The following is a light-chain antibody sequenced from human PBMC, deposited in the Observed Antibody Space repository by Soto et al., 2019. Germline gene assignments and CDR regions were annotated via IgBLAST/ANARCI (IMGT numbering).Light chain of an antibody. CDR2: SDD. CDR3: ASWEDSLNGWV. Sequence: QSVLTQPPSASGTPGQRVTISCSGSSSNVGSNTVSWYQQFPGTAPKVLIYSDDQRPSGVPDRFSGSRSGSSASLAISGLQSGDEADYYCASWEDSLNGWVIGGGTKLTVL. J-gene: IGLJ3*02. V-gene: IGLV1-44*01. CDR1: SSNVGSNT.